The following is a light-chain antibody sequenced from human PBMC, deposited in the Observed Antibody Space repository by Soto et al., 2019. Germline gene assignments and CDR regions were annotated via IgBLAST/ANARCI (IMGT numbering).Light chain of an antibody. CDR2: VAS. CDR3: LQYCSSPYP. J-gene: IGKJ2*01. Sequence: ELVLTQSPGTLPLSPGEIAALSCRASQSVSSSYLAWYKQKPGQAPRLLIYVASSRATGIPDRFSGSGSGAYFPLTITRLQPQDFSVESCLQYCSSPYPLSRGTKLEIK. V-gene: IGKV3-20*01. CDR1: QSVSSSY.